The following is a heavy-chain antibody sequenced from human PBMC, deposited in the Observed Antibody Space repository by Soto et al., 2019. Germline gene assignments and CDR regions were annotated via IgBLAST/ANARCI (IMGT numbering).Heavy chain of an antibody. J-gene: IGHJ4*02. Sequence: ASVKVSCKASGYTFTVYYMHWVRQAPGQGLEWMGWINPKSGGTIYPQKFQGRVTMTWDTSISTAYMALTRLRSDDTAVYYCARDLAKGGGSAGFDYWGERTLVPVS. CDR2: INPKSGGT. V-gene: IGHV1-2*02. CDR1: GYTFTVYY. CDR3: ARDLAKGGGSAGFDY. D-gene: IGHD1-26*01.